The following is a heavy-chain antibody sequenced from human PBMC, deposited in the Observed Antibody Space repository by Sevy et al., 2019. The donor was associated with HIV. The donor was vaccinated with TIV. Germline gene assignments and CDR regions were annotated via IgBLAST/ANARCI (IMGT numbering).Heavy chain of an antibody. V-gene: IGHV3-23*01. CDR3: AKSPPTNGTTWGDNWFDP. Sequence: GGSLRLSCAASGFTFWSFAMTWVRQAPGKGLEWVSIISGRSRSTYYADSVKGRFTISRDNSKNTLFLQMNSLRAEDTAVYYFAKSPPTNGTTWGDNWFDPWGQGTLVTVSS. J-gene: IGHJ5*02. D-gene: IGHD1-1*01. CDR2: ISGRSRST. CDR1: GFTFWSFA.